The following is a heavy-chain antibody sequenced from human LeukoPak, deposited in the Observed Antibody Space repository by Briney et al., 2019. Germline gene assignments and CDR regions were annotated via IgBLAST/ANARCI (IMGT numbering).Heavy chain of an antibody. CDR3: ARRSGYCSGGSCPDY. J-gene: IGHJ4*02. V-gene: IGHV5-10-1*01. D-gene: IGHD2-15*01. Sequence: GESLKISCKGSGYSFTSNWISWVRQVPGKGLEWMGRIDPSDSYTNYSPSFQGHVTISVDKPISTAYLQWSSLKASDTAVYYCARRSGYCSGGSCPDYWGQGTLVTVSS. CDR2: IDPSDSYT. CDR1: GYSFTSNW.